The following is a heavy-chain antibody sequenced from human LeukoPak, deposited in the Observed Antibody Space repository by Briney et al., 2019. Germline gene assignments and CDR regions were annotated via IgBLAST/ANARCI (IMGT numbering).Heavy chain of an antibody. CDR3: ARVRFGGDFWSGYYTETPLDY. CDR2: INHSGST. CDR1: GGSFSVYY. J-gene: IGHJ4*02. V-gene: IGHV4-34*01. D-gene: IGHD3-3*01. Sequence: PSETLSLTCAVYGGSFSVYYWSWIRQPPGKGLEWIGEINHSGSTNYNPSLKSRVTISVDTSKNQFSLKLSSVTAADTAVYYCARVRFGGDFWSGYYTETPLDYWGQGTLVTVSS.